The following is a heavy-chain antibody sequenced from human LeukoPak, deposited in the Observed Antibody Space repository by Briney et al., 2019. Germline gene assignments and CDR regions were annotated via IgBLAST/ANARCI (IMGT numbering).Heavy chain of an antibody. CDR3: ARDRGSKWELLIFDY. J-gene: IGHJ4*02. CDR1: GYTFTSYG. CDR2: ISAYNGNT. Sequence: ASVKVSCKASGYTFTSYGISWVRQAPGQGLEWMGWISAYNGNTNYAQKLQGRVTMTTDTSTSTAYMELRSLRSDDTAVYYCARDRGSKWELLIFDYWGQGTLVTVSS. D-gene: IGHD1-26*01. V-gene: IGHV1-18*01.